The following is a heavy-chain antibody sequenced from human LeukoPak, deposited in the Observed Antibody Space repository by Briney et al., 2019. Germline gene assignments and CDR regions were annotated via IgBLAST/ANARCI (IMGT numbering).Heavy chain of an antibody. D-gene: IGHD3-10*01. V-gene: IGHV1-2*02. CDR3: ARQGSGSYKLDY. Sequence: GASVKVSCKASGDTFTGYYMHWVRQAPGQGLEWMGWINPNSGDTYFAQHFKGRVTMTTDTSISTTYMEMNSLRSDDTAVFYCARQGSGSYKLDYWGQGALVTVSS. CDR2: INPNSGDT. J-gene: IGHJ4*02. CDR1: GDTFTGYY.